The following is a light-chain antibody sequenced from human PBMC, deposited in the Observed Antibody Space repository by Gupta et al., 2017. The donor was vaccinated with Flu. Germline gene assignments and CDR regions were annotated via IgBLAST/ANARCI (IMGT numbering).Light chain of an antibody. CDR2: DDS. Sequence: SYVLAPPPSVSVAPGKTASITCGGNNIASKSVHWYQQQPGQAPVLVVFDDSDRPSGIPERFSGSNSGNTATLTISRVEVGDEADYYCQVWDGYGGQGVFGGGTKVTV. CDR3: QVWDGYGGQGV. CDR1: NIASKS. V-gene: IGLV3-21*03. J-gene: IGLJ2*01.